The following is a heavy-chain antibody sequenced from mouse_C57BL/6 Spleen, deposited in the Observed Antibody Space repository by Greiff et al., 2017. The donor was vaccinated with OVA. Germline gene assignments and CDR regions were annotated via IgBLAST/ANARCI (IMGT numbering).Heavy chain of an antibody. CDR3: ARVTWDYDAFAY. D-gene: IGHD2-4*01. CDR2: INPSNGGT. V-gene: IGHV1-53*01. J-gene: IGHJ3*01. Sequence: QVQLQQPGTELVKPAASVKLSCKASGYTFTSYWMHWVKQRPGQGLEWIGNINPSNGGTNYNEKFKSKATLTVDKSSSTAYMQLSSLTSEDSAVYYCARVTWDYDAFAYWGQGTLVTVSA. CDR1: GYTFTSYW.